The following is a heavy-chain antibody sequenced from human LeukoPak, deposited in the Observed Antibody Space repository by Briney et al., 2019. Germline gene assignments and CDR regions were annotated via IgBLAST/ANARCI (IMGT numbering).Heavy chain of an antibody. CDR2: ISSSGSTI. V-gene: IGHV3-48*03. CDR3: ASRPWAYDSSGYPFDY. CDR1: GFTFSSYE. Sequence: PGGSLRLSCAASGFTFSSYEMNWVRQAPGKGLEWVSYISSSGSTIYYADSVKGRFTISRDNAKNSLYLQMNSLRAEDTAVYYCASRPWAYDSSGYPFDYWGQGTLVTVSS. J-gene: IGHJ4*02. D-gene: IGHD3-22*01.